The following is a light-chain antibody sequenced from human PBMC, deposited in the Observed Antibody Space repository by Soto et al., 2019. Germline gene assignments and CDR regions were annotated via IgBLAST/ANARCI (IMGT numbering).Light chain of an antibody. CDR1: QSVSSSY. J-gene: IGKJ3*01. CDR2: GAS. V-gene: IGKV3-20*01. Sequence: EIVLTQSPGTLSLSPGERATLSCRASQSVSSSYLAWYQQKPGQAPRLLIYGASSRATGIPDRFIGSGSGTDFTVTICRLEPEDVSVYYCQQHGSPPIFTFGPGTKVDIK. CDR3: QQHGSPPIFT.